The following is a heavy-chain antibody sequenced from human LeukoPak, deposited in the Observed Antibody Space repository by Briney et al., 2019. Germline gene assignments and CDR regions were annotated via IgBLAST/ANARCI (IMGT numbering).Heavy chain of an antibody. CDR2: ISGSGGST. J-gene: IGHJ5*02. CDR3: ARDIRNYYDSGAYGWFDP. D-gene: IGHD3-10*01. Sequence: PGGTLRLSCAASGFTFSSYGMSWVRQAPGKGLEWVSAISGSGGSTYYAGSVGGRFTISRDNSKNTVYLQMNSLRAEDTATYYCARDIRNYYDSGAYGWFDPWGQGTLVPVSS. CDR1: GFTFSSYG. V-gene: IGHV3-23*01.